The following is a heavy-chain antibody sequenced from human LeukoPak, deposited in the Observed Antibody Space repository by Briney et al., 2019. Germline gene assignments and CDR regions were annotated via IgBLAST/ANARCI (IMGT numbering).Heavy chain of an antibody. CDR1: GVSISSDSYY. CDR3: ARSELSCSGGSCPTRYAFDI. J-gene: IGHJ3*02. CDR2: FYTSGTT. D-gene: IGHD2-15*01. Sequence: SETLSLTCTVSGVSISSDSYYWSWIRQPAGKGLEWIGRFYTSGTTDYNPSLKSRVTISVDTSKNQFSLKLRSVTAADTALYYCARSELSCSGGSCPTRYAFDIWGQGTVVTASS. V-gene: IGHV4-61*02.